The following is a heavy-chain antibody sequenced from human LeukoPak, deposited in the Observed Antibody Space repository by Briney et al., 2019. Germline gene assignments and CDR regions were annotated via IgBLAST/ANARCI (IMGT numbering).Heavy chain of an antibody. D-gene: IGHD6-13*01. V-gene: IGHV1-2*02. CDR3: ARGQQLVHSDWFDP. CDR1: GYTFTGYY. Sequence: ASVKVSCKASGYTFTGYYMHWVRQAPGQGLEWMGWINPNSGGTNYAQKFQGRVTMTRDTSISTAYMELSRLRSDDTAVFYCARGQQLVHSDWFDPWGQGTLVTVSS. J-gene: IGHJ5*02. CDR2: INPNSGGT.